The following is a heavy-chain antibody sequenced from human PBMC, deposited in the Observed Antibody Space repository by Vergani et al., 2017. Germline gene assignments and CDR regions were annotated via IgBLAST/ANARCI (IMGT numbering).Heavy chain of an antibody. CDR3: AKFTGTAESPHHLDAYYFDY. Sequence: EVQLLESGGGLVQPGGSLRLSCAASGFTFSSYATSWVRQAPGKGLEWVSAISGSGGSTHYADSVKGRFTITRDNSKNTLYLQMNSMRAEDTAVYYCAKFTGTAESPHHLDAYYFDYWGQGTLVTVSS. CDR1: GFTFSSYA. D-gene: IGHD1-7*01. J-gene: IGHJ4*02. CDR2: ISGSGGST. V-gene: IGHV3-23*01.